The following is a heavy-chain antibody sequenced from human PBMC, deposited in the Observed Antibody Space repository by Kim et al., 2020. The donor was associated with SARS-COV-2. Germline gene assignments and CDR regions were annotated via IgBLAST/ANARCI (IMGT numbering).Heavy chain of an antibody. CDR1: GYTFSSNA. Sequence: ASVKISCKASGYTFSSNAINWVRQAPGQGLEWMGWINTNTGNPTYAQGFTGRFVFSLGTSVSTAYLQISSLKAEDTAVYYCARNMQDYGDWYYYGMDVWG. CDR3: ARNMQDYGDWYYYGMDV. CDR2: INTNTGNP. V-gene: IGHV7-4-1*02. D-gene: IGHD4-17*01. J-gene: IGHJ6*02.